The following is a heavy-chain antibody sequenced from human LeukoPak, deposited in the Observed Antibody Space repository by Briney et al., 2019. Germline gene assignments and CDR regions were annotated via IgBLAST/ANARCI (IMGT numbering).Heavy chain of an antibody. CDR2: ISYDGSNK. Sequence: GGSLRRSCAASGFTFSSYGMHWVRQAPGKGLEWVAVISYDGSNKYYADSVKGRFTISRDNSKNTLYLQMNSLRAEDTAVYYCAKTAPWYDILTGYYSFWGQGTLVTVSS. CDR3: AKTAPWYDILTGYYSF. V-gene: IGHV3-30*18. D-gene: IGHD3-9*01. CDR1: GFTFSSYG. J-gene: IGHJ4*02.